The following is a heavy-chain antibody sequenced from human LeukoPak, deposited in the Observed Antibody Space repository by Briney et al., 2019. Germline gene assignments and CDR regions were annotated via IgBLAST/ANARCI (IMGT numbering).Heavy chain of an antibody. CDR1: GFTFSSYA. Sequence: GGSLRLSCAASGFTFSSYAMSWVRQAPGKGLEWVSAISGSGGSTYYADSVKGRFTISRDNAKNSLYLQMNSLRAEDTAVYYCARSSQYYYDSSGYFSYFFDYWGQGTLLTVSS. V-gene: IGHV3-23*01. CDR3: ARSSQYYYDSSGYFSYFFDY. D-gene: IGHD3-22*01. J-gene: IGHJ4*02. CDR2: ISGSGGST.